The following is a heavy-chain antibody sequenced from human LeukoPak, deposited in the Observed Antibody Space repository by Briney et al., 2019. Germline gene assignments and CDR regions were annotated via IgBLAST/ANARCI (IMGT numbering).Heavy chain of an antibody. CDR3: ARGRGGGSSWYFFH. V-gene: IGHV4-34*01. D-gene: IGHD6-13*01. CDR1: GGSFSGYY. Sequence: SETLSLTCAVYGGSFSGYYWSWIRQPPGKGLEWIGEINHSGSTNYSPSLKSRVTISVDTSKNQFSLKLSSVTAADTAVYYCARGRGGGSSWYFFHWGQGTLVTVSS. CDR2: INHSGST. J-gene: IGHJ4*02.